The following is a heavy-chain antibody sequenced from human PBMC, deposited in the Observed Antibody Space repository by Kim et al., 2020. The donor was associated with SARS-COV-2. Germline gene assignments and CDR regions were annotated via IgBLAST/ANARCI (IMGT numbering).Heavy chain of an antibody. CDR3: TRDRRGSADF. J-gene: IGHJ4*02. CDR2: IRDKTNSYTT. Sequence: GGSLRLFCAASGFTFSDHYMDWVRQAPGKGLEWVGRIRDKTNSYTTEYAASVKGRFTISRDDSENSLSLQMNSLKIEDTAVYYCTRDRRGSADFWGQGT. V-gene: IGHV3-72*01. CDR1: GFTFSDHY. D-gene: IGHD3-10*01.